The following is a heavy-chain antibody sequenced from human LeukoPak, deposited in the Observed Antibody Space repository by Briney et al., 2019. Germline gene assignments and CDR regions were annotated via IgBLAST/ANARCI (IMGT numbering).Heavy chain of an antibody. Sequence: QPGGSLRLSCAASGFTFSSYWMHWVRQAPGKGLVWVSRVNSDGSSTSYADSVKGRFTISRDNAKNTLCLQMNSLRAEDTAVYYCARDADGYYGSGYFDYWGQGTLVTVSS. CDR2: VNSDGSST. V-gene: IGHV3-74*01. J-gene: IGHJ4*02. D-gene: IGHD3-10*01. CDR3: ARDADGYYGSGYFDY. CDR1: GFTFSSYW.